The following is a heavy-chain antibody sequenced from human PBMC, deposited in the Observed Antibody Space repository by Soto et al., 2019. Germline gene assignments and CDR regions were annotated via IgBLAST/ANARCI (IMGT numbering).Heavy chain of an antibody. Sequence: GASVKVSCKASGYSFGFYAVVWVRQAPGQSPEWMAWINPDNGNTKYSQKFQDRVSISSDTSAGTVYMELSNLRSDDTARYYCTRDNGYFDYWG. CDR1: GYSFGFYA. V-gene: IGHV1-3*01. CDR3: TRDNGYFDY. J-gene: IGHJ4*01. CDR2: INPDNGNT. D-gene: IGHD2-8*01.